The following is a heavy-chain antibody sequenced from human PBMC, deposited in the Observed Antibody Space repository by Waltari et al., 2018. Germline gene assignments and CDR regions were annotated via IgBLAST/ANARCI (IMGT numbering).Heavy chain of an antibody. Sequence: QVQLQESGPGLVKPSETLSLTCTVSGGSISSYYWSWIRQPPGKGLEWIGYIYYSGSTNYNPSLKSRVTISVYTSKNQFSLKLSSVTAADTAVYYCARSQWLALDYWGQGTLVTVSS. D-gene: IGHD6-19*01. J-gene: IGHJ4*02. V-gene: IGHV4-59*01. CDR3: ARSQWLALDY. CDR1: GGSISSYY. CDR2: IYYSGST.